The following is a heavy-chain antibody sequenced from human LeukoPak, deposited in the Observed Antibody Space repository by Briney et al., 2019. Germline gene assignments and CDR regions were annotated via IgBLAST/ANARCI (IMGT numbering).Heavy chain of an antibody. CDR2: ISGSGGGRVCST. CDR3: AKTVGSYYSSSYFDY. V-gene: IGHV3-23*01. CDR1: GFTFSSYA. D-gene: IGHD1-26*01. Sequence: GGSLRLSCAASGFTFSSYAMSWVRQAPGKGLEWVLGISGSGGGRVCSTYYADSVKGRFTISRDNSKNTLYLQMNSLRAEDTAVYYCAKTVGSYYSSSYFDYWGQGTLVTVSS. J-gene: IGHJ4*02.